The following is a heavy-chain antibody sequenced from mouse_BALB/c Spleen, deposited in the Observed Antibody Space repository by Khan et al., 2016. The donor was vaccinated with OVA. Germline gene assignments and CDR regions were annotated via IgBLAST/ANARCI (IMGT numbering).Heavy chain of an antibody. CDR3: ARENYYGSTSWFGY. J-gene: IGHJ3*01. D-gene: IGHD1-1*01. V-gene: IGHV1-9*01. Sequence: QVQLQQSGAELMKPGASVKISCKASGYTFSSYWIEWVKQRPGHGLEWIGEILPGSNITNYNERFKDKATFTADTSSNTAYMQLISLTSKDSAIYYCARENYYGSTSWFGYWGQGTLVTVSA. CDR2: ILPGSNIT. CDR1: GYTFSSYW.